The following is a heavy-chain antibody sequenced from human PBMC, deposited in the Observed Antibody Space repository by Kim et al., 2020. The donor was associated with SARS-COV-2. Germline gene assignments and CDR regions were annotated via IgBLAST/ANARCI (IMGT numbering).Heavy chain of an antibody. Sequence: SETLSLTCTVSGGSISSSSYYWGWIRQPPGKGLEWIGCIYYSGSSYYNPALKRRATISVDTYKNLFPLKLSSVTAADTAVYYCASNFDSSGFGYWGHGTL. V-gene: IGHV4-39*01. CDR3: ASNFDSSGFGY. CDR2: IYYSGSS. J-gene: IGHJ4*01. CDR1: GGSISSSSYY. D-gene: IGHD3-22*01.